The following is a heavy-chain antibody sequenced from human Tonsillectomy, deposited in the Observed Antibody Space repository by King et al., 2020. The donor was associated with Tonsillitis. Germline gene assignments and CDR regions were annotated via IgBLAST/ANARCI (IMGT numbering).Heavy chain of an antibody. CDR2: ISSSSEST. Sequence: VQLVESGGGLVQPGGSLRLSCAASGFTFSSYGMSWVRQTPGKGLEWVSAISSSSESTYYADSVQGRFTIPRDNSKNMLYLQMNSLRDGDTALYYCTKKGVVVTTLSDVKWGQGTRVTVSS. CDR3: TKKGVVVTTLSDVK. CDR1: GFTFSSYG. J-gene: IGHJ4*02. D-gene: IGHD2-21*02. V-gene: IGHV3-23*04.